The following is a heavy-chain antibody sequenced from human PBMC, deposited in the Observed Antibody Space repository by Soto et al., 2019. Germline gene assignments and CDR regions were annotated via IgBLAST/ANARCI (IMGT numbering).Heavy chain of an antibody. CDR2: TYYRSKWYN. D-gene: IGHD3-22*01. Sequence: PSQTLSLSCVILGASVSSNSAAWKWITLSPSRVLEWLGRTYYRSKWYNDYAVSVKSRITINPDTSKNQFSLQLNSVTPEDTAVYYCARSVTMIVVVLNWFDPWGQGTLVTVSS. V-gene: IGHV6-1*01. J-gene: IGHJ5*02. CDR1: GASVSSNSAA. CDR3: ARSVTMIVVVLNWFDP.